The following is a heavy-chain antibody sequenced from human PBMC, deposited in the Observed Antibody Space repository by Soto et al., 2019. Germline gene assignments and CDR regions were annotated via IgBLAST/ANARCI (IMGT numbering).Heavy chain of an antibody. Sequence: GGSLRLSCAASGFKFSSYTMDWVRQAPGKGLQWVSSISITGSYIYYADSVKGRFAISRDNAQNSLYLYMNSLRADDTAVYYCARGAIRGYSYGHSDYWGQGTTVTVSS. CDR3: ARGAIRGYSYGHSDY. J-gene: IGHJ6*02. CDR2: ISITGSYI. V-gene: IGHV3-21*01. D-gene: IGHD5-18*01. CDR1: GFKFSSYT.